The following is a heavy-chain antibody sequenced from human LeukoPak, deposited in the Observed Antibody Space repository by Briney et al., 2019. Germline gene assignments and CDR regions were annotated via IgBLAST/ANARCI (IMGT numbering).Heavy chain of an antibody. V-gene: IGHV3-7*04. CDR2: IKQDGREK. CDR3: ARGTYYYEF. D-gene: IGHD3/OR15-3a*01. Sequence: GGSLRLSCAASGFTFTCCWMSWVRQTPGKGLEWVASIKQDGREKFYADSVKGRFTISRDNAKNSLYLWMTSLTADDTAVYYCARGTYYYEFWGQGTLVIVSS. CDR1: GFTFTCCW. J-gene: IGHJ4*02.